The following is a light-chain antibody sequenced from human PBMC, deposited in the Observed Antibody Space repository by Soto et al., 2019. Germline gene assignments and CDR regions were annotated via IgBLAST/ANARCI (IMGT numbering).Light chain of an antibody. CDR3: QQYDKWPYA. CDR1: QIIGTN. J-gene: IGKJ2*01. V-gene: IGKV3-15*01. CDR2: GAF. Sequence: EIVLTQSPATLSVSPGERATLSCRTSQIIGTNLAWYQQKPGQAPRLLIYGAFIRAPGFPVMFRGTGSGSEFTLTISSLQSEDGALYYCQQYDKWPYAFGQGTNLEIK.